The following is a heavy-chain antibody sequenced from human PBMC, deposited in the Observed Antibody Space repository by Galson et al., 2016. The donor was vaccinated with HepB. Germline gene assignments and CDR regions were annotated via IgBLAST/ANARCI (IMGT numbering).Heavy chain of an antibody. D-gene: IGHD3-10*01. V-gene: IGHV3-23*01. CDR1: GFLLRSYA. Sequence: SLRLSCAASGFLLRSYAMNWVRQAPGKGLEWVSAISGSGGDTYYTDSVKGRFTISRDISKSMLFLQMSSLSAEDTATYYCAKGLGSGSYYVFDYWGHGTLVTVSS. CDR3: AKGLGSGSYYVFDY. CDR2: ISGSGGDT. J-gene: IGHJ4*01.